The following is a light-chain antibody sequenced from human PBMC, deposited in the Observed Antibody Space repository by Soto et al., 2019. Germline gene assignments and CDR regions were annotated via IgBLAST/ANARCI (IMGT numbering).Light chain of an antibody. CDR3: QQYGVSPLLFT. V-gene: IGKV3-20*01. Sequence: EIVLVQSPGTLSLSPGERATLSCRASQSVSNNYLAWYQQKPGQAPRLLIYGASSRATGVPDRFSGSGTGRDFSLTITSLEPEDFAVYYCQQYGVSPLLFTFGQGTKVGVK. CDR1: QSVSNNY. J-gene: IGKJ2*01. CDR2: GAS.